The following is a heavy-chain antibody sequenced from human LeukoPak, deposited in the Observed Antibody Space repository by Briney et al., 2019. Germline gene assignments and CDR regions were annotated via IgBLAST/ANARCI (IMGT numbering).Heavy chain of an antibody. D-gene: IGHD6-19*01. CDR1: GDSFTSVTDY. Sequence: SETLSLTCTVSGDSFTSVTDYWACIRQPPGKGLEWIASGDYSGGTYYNPSLESRVAISADMSKNQISLKLTSVTGADTAVYYCAGERGEEYSSGWYKTNYFYNWGQGSRVTVSS. J-gene: IGHJ4*02. CDR3: AGERGEEYSSGWYKTNYFYN. CDR2: GDYSGGT. V-gene: IGHV4-39*07.